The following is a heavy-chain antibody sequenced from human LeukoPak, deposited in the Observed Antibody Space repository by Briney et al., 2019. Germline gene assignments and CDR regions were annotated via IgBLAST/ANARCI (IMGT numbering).Heavy chain of an antibody. CDR2: ICYSGST. Sequence: SETLSLTCTVSGGSISSGGYYWSWIRQHPGKGLERIGYICYSGSTYYNPSLKSRVTISVDTSKNQFSLKLSSVTAADTAVYYCARSIRWAKFDPWGQGTLVTVSS. V-gene: IGHV4-31*03. D-gene: IGHD4-23*01. J-gene: IGHJ5*02. CDR3: ARSIRWAKFDP. CDR1: GGSISSGGYY.